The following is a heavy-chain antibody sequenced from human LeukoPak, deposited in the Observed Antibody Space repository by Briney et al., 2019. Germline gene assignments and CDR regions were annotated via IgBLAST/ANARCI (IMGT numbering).Heavy chain of an antibody. CDR3: AFRPVAFCSGGCYPYYFDH. CDR1: GFTFSDYG. CDR2: ISARGQTT. V-gene: IGHV3-23*01. Sequence: GGSLRLSCAGSGFTFSDYGMSWVRQAPGKGLEWVSGISARGQTTYYADALRGRFTVSRDNSKNTLYLQMNTVRAEDTAVYYCAFRPVAFCSGGCYPYYFDHWGQGTLVTVSS. J-gene: IGHJ4*02. D-gene: IGHD2-21*02.